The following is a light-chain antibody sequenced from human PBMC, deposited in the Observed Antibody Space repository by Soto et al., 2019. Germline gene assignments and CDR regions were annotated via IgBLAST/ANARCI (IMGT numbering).Light chain of an antibody. CDR1: QGISSA. Sequence: AIHLTQSPSSLSASVVDRFSITCRASQGISSALAWYQQKPGKAPKLLIYDASSLESGVPSRFSGSGSGTDFTLTISSLQPQDFATYYCQQSYSTPRTFGQGTRLEI. V-gene: IGKV1-13*02. J-gene: IGKJ5*01. CDR2: DAS. CDR3: QQSYSTPRT.